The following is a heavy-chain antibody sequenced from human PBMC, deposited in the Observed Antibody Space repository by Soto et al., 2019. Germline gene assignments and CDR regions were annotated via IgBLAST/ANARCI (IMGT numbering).Heavy chain of an antibody. D-gene: IGHD1-26*01. CDR3: ARQYYDSGRGGFDI. Sequence: QVQLVESGGGLVKPGGTLRLSCAASGFILNDYYMSLIRQAPGKGLEWVSSISTSGSMKYYAGSVKGRFTISRDNAKNAMYLQVNSLRAEDTAVYYCARQYYDSGRGGFDIWGQGTMVTVSS. CDR1: GFILNDYY. J-gene: IGHJ3*02. V-gene: IGHV3-11*01. CDR2: ISTSGSMK.